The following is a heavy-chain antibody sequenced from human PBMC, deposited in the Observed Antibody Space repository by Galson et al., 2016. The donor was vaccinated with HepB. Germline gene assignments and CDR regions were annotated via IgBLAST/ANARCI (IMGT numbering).Heavy chain of an antibody. J-gene: IGHJ4*01. CDR1: GFTVSGKY. D-gene: IGHD6-19*01. CDR2: FYSCGST. Sequence: SLRLSCAASGFTVSGKYMSWVRQAPGKGLEWVSAFYSCGSTYYAGSVKGRFAISSDNSKNTVFLQMNSLRVDDTAAYYCARGMVASGWYGAFDYWGQEPWSPSP. CDR3: ARGMVASGWYGAFDY. V-gene: IGHV3-53*01.